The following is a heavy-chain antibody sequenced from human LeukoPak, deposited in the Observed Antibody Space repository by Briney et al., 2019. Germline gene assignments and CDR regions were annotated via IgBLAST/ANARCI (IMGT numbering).Heavy chain of an antibody. CDR2: IYTRGST. J-gene: IGHJ4*02. V-gene: IGHV4-61*02. D-gene: IGHD6-19*01. Sequence: SQTLSLTCTVSGGSISSGSYYWTWIRQPAGKGLEWIGRIYTRGSTNYNPSLKSRVTISVDTSKNQFSLKLSSVTAADTAVYYCARGPQWLVQGLDYWGQGTLVTVSS. CDR3: ARGPQWLVQGLDY. CDR1: GGSISSGSYY.